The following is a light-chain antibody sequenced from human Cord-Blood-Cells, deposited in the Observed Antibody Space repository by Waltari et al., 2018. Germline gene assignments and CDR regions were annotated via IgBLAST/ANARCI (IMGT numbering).Light chain of an antibody. CDR1: SSNIGSTY. CDR3: AAWDDSLSGVV. J-gene: IGLJ2*01. V-gene: IGLV1-47*02. CDR2: SNK. Sequence: QSVLTQPPSASGTPGQRATISCSGSSSNIGSTYVYWYKQLPGPAPKLLIYSNKQRPSGVPARFSGSKAGTSASLAISGLRSEDEADYYCAAWDDSLSGVVFGGGTKLTVL.